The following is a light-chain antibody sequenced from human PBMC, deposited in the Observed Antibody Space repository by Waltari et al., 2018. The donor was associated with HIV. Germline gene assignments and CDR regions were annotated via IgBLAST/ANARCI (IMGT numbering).Light chain of an antibody. J-gene: IGKJ1*01. CDR1: QSVLYSSNNKNY. CDR3: QQYYSPPWS. CDR2: WAS. Sequence: DIVMTQSPDSLAVSLGERATINCKSSQSVLYSSNNKNYLTWYQQKPGQPPKLLISWASTRESVVPDRFSGSGSGTDFTLTISSLQAEDVAVYYCQQYYSPPWSFGQGTKVEIK. V-gene: IGKV4-1*01.